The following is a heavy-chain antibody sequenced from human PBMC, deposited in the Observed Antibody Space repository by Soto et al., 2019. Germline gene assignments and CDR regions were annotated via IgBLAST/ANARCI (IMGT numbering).Heavy chain of an antibody. J-gene: IGHJ4*02. D-gene: IGHD2-2*02. V-gene: IGHV3-66*01. CDR3: ARDGGCSSTSCYNDY. Sequence: GGSLRLSCAASGFTVSSNYMSWVRQAPGKGLEWVSVIYSGGSTYYADSVKGRFTISRDNSKNTLYLQMNSLRAEDTAVYYCARDGGCSSTSCYNDYWGQGTLVTVSS. CDR2: IYSGGST. CDR1: GFTVSSNY.